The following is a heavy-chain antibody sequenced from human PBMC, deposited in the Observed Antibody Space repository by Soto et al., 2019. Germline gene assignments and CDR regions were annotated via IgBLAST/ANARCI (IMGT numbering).Heavy chain of an antibody. D-gene: IGHD1-26*01. Sequence: PGGSLRLSCAASGFTFDYYWMHWVRQAPGKGLVWVSRIHSDGTSTTYADSVKGRFTISRDNAKNTLSLQMNSLRAEDTAVYYCARGDSGAFERWGQGTAVTVSS. J-gene: IGHJ6*02. CDR3: ARGDSGAFER. CDR1: GFTFDYYW. V-gene: IGHV3-74*01. CDR2: IHSDGTST.